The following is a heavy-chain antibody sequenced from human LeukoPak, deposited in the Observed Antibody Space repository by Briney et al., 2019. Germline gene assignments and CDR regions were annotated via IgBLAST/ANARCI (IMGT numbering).Heavy chain of an antibody. CDR3: ARGRYSSGWYPRD. CDR2: IYYSGST. V-gene: IGHV4-61*01. Sequence: SETLSLTCTVSGGSVSSGSYYWSWIRQPPGKGLEWIGYIYYSGSTNYNPSLKSRVTISVDTSKNQFSLKLSSVTAADTAVYYCARGRYSSGWYPRDWGQGTLVTVSS. CDR1: GGSVSSGSYY. D-gene: IGHD6-19*01. J-gene: IGHJ4*02.